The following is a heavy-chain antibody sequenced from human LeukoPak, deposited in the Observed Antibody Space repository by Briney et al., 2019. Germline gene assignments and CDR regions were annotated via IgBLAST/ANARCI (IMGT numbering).Heavy chain of an antibody. CDR3: ARDRSAAAGEYYFDY. Sequence: GGSLRLSCAASGFTFSSYWMSWVRQAPGKGLEWVANIKQDGSEKYYVDSVKGRFTISRDYAKNSLYLQMNSLRAEDTAVYYCARDRSAAAGEYYFDYWGQGTLVTVSS. D-gene: IGHD6-13*01. CDR1: GFTFSSYW. CDR2: IKQDGSEK. V-gene: IGHV3-7*01. J-gene: IGHJ4*02.